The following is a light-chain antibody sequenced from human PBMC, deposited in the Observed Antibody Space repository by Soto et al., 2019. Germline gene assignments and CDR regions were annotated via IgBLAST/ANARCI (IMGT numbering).Light chain of an antibody. J-gene: IGKJ4*01. Sequence: EIVMTQSPATLSVSPGERATLSCRASQSVHSNLAWYQQTPGQAPRLLIYVASTRATGIPARFSGSGSGTEFTLTISSLQSEDFSVYYWQQYQSWPLTFGGGTKVEIK. CDR2: VAS. CDR3: QQYQSWPLT. V-gene: IGKV3-15*01. CDR1: QSVHSN.